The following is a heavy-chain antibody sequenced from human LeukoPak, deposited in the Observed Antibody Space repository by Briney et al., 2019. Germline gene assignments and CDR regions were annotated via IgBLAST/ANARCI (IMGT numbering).Heavy chain of an antibody. Sequence: TPETLSLTCIVSGGSITISSDYWGWIRQPPGRGLEWIAIIYYSVSTYYNPSLKTRFTISVDTSKNQFSLKLSSVTAADTAVYYCAREDIVVVPAAIGIDPWGQGTLVTVSS. J-gene: IGHJ5*02. CDR3: AREDIVVVPAAIGIDP. CDR1: GGSITISSDY. D-gene: IGHD2-2*01. CDR2: IYYSVST. V-gene: IGHV4-39*07.